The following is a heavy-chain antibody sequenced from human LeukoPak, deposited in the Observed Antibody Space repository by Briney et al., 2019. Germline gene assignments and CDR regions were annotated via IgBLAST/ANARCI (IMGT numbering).Heavy chain of an antibody. CDR1: GGSISSSSYY. Sequence: SETLSLTCTVSGGSISSSSYYWCWIRQPPGKGLEWIGSIYYSGSTYYNPSLKSRVTISVDTSKNQFSLKLSFVTAADTAEYYCAAFRGSPIDIWGQGTMVTVSS. V-gene: IGHV4-39*01. CDR3: AAFRGSPIDI. J-gene: IGHJ3*02. D-gene: IGHD3-10*01. CDR2: IYYSGST.